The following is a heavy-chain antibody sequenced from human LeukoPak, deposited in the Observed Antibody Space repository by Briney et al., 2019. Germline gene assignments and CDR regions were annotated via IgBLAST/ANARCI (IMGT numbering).Heavy chain of an antibody. CDR1: GYTFTGYY. D-gene: IGHD2-2*02. V-gene: IGHV1-2*02. CDR3: ARPLYCSSKSCYTVPWFDP. CDR2: INPNSGGT. Sequence: ASVKVSCKASGYTFTGYYMHWVRQAPGQGLEGMGLINPNSGGTNYAQKFQGRVTMTRDTSISTAYMELSRLRSDDKAVYYCARPLYCSSKSCYTVPWFDPWGQGTLVTVSS. J-gene: IGHJ5*02.